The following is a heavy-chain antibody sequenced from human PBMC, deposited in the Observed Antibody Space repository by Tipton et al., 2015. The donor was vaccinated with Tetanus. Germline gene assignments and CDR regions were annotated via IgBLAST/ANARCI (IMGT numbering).Heavy chain of an antibody. Sequence: TLSLTCTVSGGSVSSGAYCWSWIRQHPGKGLEWIGDIFYSGSTYYNPSLKSRVTMSVDTSKNQFSLKLNPVTAADTAVYYCARDQARGARGWNYFDYWGQGTLVSVSS. D-gene: IGHD1-26*01. CDR3: ARDQARGARGWNYFDY. J-gene: IGHJ4*02. CDR1: GGSVSSGAYC. V-gene: IGHV4-31*03. CDR2: IFYSGST.